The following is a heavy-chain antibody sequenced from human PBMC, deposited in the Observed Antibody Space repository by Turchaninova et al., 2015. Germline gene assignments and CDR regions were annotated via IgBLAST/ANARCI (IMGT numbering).Heavy chain of an antibody. D-gene: IGHD3-10*01. CDR1: GFAFSTYS. CDR2: ITGSSSII. Sequence: EVQVVESGGGLVQPGGSLRLSCAASGFAFSTYSMNWVRQAPGKGLECIPYITGSSSIIYYADSVKGRFTVTRDNAKNSLFLQMDSLTDDDTAVYYCLAGRNLWGQGSLVTVSS. J-gene: IGHJ5*02. CDR3: LAGRNL. V-gene: IGHV3-48*02.